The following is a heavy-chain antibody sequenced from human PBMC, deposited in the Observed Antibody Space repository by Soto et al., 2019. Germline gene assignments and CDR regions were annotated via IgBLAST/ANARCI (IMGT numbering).Heavy chain of an antibody. V-gene: IGHV4-30-2*01. CDR1: GGSISTSGDS. J-gene: IGHJ6*02. Sequence: QLQLQESGSGLVQPSQTLSLTCTASGGSISTSGDSWTWIRQPPGGGLEWIGSIYQTGRTYVIPSLKSRVTMSLDKSKNKFSLNLTSVTAADTALYYCAREMTIFGVAPGGGVDVWGQGTPVTVSS. CDR3: AREMTIFGVAPGGGVDV. CDR2: IYQTGRT. D-gene: IGHD3-3*01.